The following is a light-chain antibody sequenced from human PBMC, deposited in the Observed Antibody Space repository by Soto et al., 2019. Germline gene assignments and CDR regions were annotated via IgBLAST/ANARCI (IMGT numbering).Light chain of an antibody. CDR3: QQYGSSPT. J-gene: IGKJ1*01. Sequence: EIVLTHSPGTLSLSPGERATLSFRSSQSVSSSYLAWYQQKPGQAPRLLIYGSSSRATGIADRVSGSGSGTDFTLTISRLETEDFAVYYCQQYGSSPTFGQGTKVDIK. CDR1: QSVSSSY. V-gene: IGKV3-20*01. CDR2: GSS.